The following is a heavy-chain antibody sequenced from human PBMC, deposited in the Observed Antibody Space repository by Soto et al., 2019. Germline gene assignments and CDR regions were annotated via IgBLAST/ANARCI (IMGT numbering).Heavy chain of an antibody. CDR3: ASVTRTCISTSCYRDDYGMDV. D-gene: IGHD2-2*02. Sequence: QVQLQESGPGLVKPSETLSLTCTVSGGSVSSGSYYWSWIRQPPGKGLEWIGYIYYSGSTNYNPSLKSGATKSADTSKNQFSLKPSSVTAADTAVYYWASVTRTCISTSCYRDDYGMDVWGQGTTVTVSS. V-gene: IGHV4-61*01. CDR1: GGSVSSGSYY. J-gene: IGHJ6*02. CDR2: IYYSGST.